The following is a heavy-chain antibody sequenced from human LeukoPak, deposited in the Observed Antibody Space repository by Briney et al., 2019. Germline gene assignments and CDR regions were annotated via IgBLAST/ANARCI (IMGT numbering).Heavy chain of an antibody. V-gene: IGHV1-69*13. CDR3: ARGEGTAMVRGDY. CDR1: GGTFSSYA. D-gene: IGHD5-18*01. CDR2: IIPIFGTA. Sequence: SVNVSCKASGGTFSSYAISWVRQAPGQGLEWMGGIIPIFGTANYAQKFQGRVTITADESTSTAYMELSSLRSEDTAVYYCARGEGTAMVRGDYWGQGTLATVSS. J-gene: IGHJ4*02.